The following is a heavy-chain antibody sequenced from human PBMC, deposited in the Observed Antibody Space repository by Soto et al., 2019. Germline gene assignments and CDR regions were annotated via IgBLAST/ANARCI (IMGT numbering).Heavy chain of an antibody. CDR2: IYYSGST. CDR1: GGSISSGGYY. J-gene: IGHJ4*02. Sequence: QVQLQESGPGLVKPSQTLSLTCTVSGGSISSGGYYWSWIRQHPGKGLEWIGYIYYSGSTYYNPSLKSRVTISVDTSKNQSSLKLSSVTAADTAVYYCARAPTSTIVGATFFDYWGQGTLVTVSS. V-gene: IGHV4-31*03. D-gene: IGHD1-26*01. CDR3: ARAPTSTIVGATFFDY.